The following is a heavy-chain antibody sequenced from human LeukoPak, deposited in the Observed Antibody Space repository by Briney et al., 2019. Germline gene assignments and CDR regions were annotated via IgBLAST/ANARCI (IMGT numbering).Heavy chain of an antibody. CDR3: ARRDDHNGRDY. D-gene: IGHD5-24*01. CDR1: GFTVSSSY. Sequence: GGSLRLSCAASGFTVSSSYMYWVRQAPGKGLEWVSFFYRGDSTYYADSVKGRFTISRDNSKNTVYLQMNSLRAEDTAMYYCARRDDHNGRDYWGQGTLVTVSS. CDR2: FYRGDST. J-gene: IGHJ4*02. V-gene: IGHV3-53*01.